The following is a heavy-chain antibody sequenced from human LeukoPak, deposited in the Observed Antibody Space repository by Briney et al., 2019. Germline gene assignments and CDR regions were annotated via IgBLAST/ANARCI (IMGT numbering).Heavy chain of an antibody. CDR3: ARDHINSSDY. CDR2: INPNSGGT. D-gene: IGHD5-18*01. Sequence: ASVKVSCKVAGYTSTDYYMHWVRQAPGQGLEWMGWINPNSGGTNYAQKFQGRVTMTRDTSISTVYMELSRLRSDDTAVFYCARDHINSSDYWGQGALVTVSS. J-gene: IGHJ4*02. V-gene: IGHV1-2*02. CDR1: GYTSTDYY.